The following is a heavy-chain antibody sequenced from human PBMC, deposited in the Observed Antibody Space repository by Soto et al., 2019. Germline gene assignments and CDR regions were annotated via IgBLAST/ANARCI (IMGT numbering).Heavy chain of an antibody. J-gene: IGHJ6*02. CDR2: VSAGGGET. D-gene: IGHD2-2*01. CDR1: GFTFNSYV. Sequence: GGSLRLSCAASGFTFNSYVMNWVRQAPGKGLEWVAGVSAGGGETSYADSVKGRFTISRDNSKDTLYLQMNSLRAEDTAVYYCPKSSSRAHYYAMDVWGQGTTVPVSS. CDR3: PKSSSRAHYYAMDV. V-gene: IGHV3-23*01.